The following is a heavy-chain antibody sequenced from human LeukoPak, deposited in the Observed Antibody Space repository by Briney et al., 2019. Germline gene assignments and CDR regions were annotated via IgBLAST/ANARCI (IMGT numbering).Heavy chain of an antibody. V-gene: IGHV3-48*02. Sequence: GGSLRLSCAASGFTFSGSAMHWVRQPPGKGPEWVSYISSDDTTIYYADSVKGRFTISRDNAKNSLYLQMNSLRDEDTAVYYCARDMWAPKWYFDLWGRGTLVTVSS. CDR1: GFTFSGSA. J-gene: IGHJ2*01. CDR3: ARDMWAPKWYFDL. D-gene: IGHD1-26*01. CDR2: ISSDDTTI.